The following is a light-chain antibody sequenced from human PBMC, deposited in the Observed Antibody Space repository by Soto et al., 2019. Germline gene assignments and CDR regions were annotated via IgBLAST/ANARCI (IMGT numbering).Light chain of an antibody. Sequence: DIVMTQSPLSLPVTPGEPASISCRSNQSLLHSNGFNYLDWYLQKPGQSPQLLIYLGSNRASGGPDRFTGIGSGTDFTLKITRVEAEDVGLYYCMQSRQTPFTFGGGTKVEIK. CDR2: LGS. V-gene: IGKV2-28*01. CDR1: QSLLHSNGFNY. J-gene: IGKJ4*01. CDR3: MQSRQTPFT.